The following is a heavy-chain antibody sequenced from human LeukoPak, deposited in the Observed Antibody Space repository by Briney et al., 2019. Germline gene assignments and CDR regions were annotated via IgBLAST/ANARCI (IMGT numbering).Heavy chain of an antibody. Sequence: QPGGSLRLSCAASGFTFSSYAMSWVRQAPGKGLEWVAVIWYDGSNKYYADSVKGRFTISRDNSKNTLYLQMNSLRAEDTAVYYCARDHYGGNSVLPYWGQGTLVTVSS. CDR3: ARDHYGGNSVLPY. V-gene: IGHV3-33*08. J-gene: IGHJ4*02. CDR2: IWYDGSNK. D-gene: IGHD4-23*01. CDR1: GFTFSSYA.